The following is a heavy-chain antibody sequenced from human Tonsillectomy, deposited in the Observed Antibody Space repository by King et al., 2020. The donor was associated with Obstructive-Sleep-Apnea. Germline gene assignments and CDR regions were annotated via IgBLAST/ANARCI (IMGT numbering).Heavy chain of an antibody. CDR3: AGLYHLAVTTGVGTDFDY. J-gene: IGHJ4*02. D-gene: IGHD4-17*01. Sequence: VQLQESGPGLVKPSQTLSLTCTVSGGSISSGGYYWSWIRQHPGKGLEWIGYIYYSGSTYYNPSLKSRVTISVDTSKNQFSLKLSSVTAADTAVYYCAGLYHLAVTTGVGTDFDYWGQGTLVTVSS. CDR2: IYYSGST. CDR1: GGSISSGGYY. V-gene: IGHV4-31*03.